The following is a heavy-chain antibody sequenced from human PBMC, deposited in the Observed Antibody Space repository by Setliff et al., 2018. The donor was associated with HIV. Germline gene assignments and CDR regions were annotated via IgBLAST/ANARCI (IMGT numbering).Heavy chain of an antibody. CDR2: MNPNSGVT. J-gene: IGHJ6*04. D-gene: IGHD3-10*01. CDR1: GHTFSNSD. V-gene: IGHV1-8*02. Sequence: GASVKVSCKPSGHTFSNSDIHWVRRATGQGPEWMGWMNPNSGVTGYALKFHDRVTMTRDTSISTAYLELRTLTSEDTAVYYCASGKGVGGVVITDGLDVWGKGTTVTVSS. CDR3: ASGKGVGGVVITDGLDV.